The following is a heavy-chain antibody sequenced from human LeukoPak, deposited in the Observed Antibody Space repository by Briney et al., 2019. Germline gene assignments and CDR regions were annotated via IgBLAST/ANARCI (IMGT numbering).Heavy chain of an antibody. J-gene: IGHJ4*02. Sequence: PGGSLRLSCAASGFTFSTYWMSWVRQAPGKGLEWVVNIKQDGSEKYYVDSVKGRFTISRDNAKNSLYLQMNSLRAEDTAVYYCAGSGWPPHFDYWGQGTLVTVSS. D-gene: IGHD6-19*01. V-gene: IGHV3-7*01. CDR2: IKQDGSEK. CDR1: GFTFSTYW. CDR3: AGSGWPPHFDY.